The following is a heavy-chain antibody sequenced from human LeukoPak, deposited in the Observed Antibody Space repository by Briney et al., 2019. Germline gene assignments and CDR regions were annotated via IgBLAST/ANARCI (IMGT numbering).Heavy chain of an antibody. CDR2: IKPDGNEK. CDR1: GFTLTTYW. CDR3: ATTSRTVTGLDY. J-gene: IGHJ4*02. D-gene: IGHD4-17*01. Sequence: GGSLRLSCTASGFTLTTYWLTWVRQAAGKGLEWVANIKPDGNEKYYVDSVKGRFTISRDNAENSLYLQMNSLRAEDTAIYYCATTSRTVTGLDYWGQGTLVTVSS. V-gene: IGHV3-7*01.